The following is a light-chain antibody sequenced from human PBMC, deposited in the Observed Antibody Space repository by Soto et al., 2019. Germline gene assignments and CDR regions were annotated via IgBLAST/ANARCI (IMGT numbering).Light chain of an antibody. Sequence: QLVLTQPPSASGTPGQRVTISCSGSSSNIGSNYVYGYQQLPGTAPKLLIYRNNQRPSGVPDRFSGSKSGTSASLAISGLRSEDEADYYCAAWDDSLSGYVFGTGTKLTVL. CDR2: RNN. CDR3: AAWDDSLSGYV. CDR1: SSNIGSNY. V-gene: IGLV1-47*01. J-gene: IGLJ1*01.